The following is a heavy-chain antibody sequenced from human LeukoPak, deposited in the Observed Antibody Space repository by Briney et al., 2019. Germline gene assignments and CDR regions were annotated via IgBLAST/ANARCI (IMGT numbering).Heavy chain of an antibody. CDR3: AKIGRRYGSGNPGEIDY. J-gene: IGHJ4*02. Sequence: GRSLRLSRAASGFTFSSYGMHWVRQAPGKGLEWVAVISYDGSNKYYADSVKGRFTISRDNSKNTLYLQMNSLRAEDTAVYYCAKIGRRYGSGNPGEIDYWGQGTLVTVSS. D-gene: IGHD3-10*01. CDR2: ISYDGSNK. V-gene: IGHV3-30*18. CDR1: GFTFSSYG.